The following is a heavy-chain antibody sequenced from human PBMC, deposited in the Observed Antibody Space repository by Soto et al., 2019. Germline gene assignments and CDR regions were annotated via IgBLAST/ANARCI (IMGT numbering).Heavy chain of an antibody. Sequence: EVQLVESGGGLVQPGGSLRLSCAASGFTFRNYWMHWVRQAPGKGLVWVSRINSAGSTTSYADSVKGRFTLSRDNAKNTLNLQMTSLRAEDTGVYFCARAETGGSRVAGCLDIWGQGTMVTVSS. CDR2: INSAGSTT. D-gene: IGHD6-19*01. V-gene: IGHV3-74*01. J-gene: IGHJ3*02. CDR1: GFTFRNYW. CDR3: ARAETGGSRVAGCLDI.